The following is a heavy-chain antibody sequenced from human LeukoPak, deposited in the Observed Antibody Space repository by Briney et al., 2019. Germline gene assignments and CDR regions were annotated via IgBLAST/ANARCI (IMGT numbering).Heavy chain of an antibody. CDR1: GFTFSSYS. CDR3: ARVVSSSWYIYYFDY. V-gene: IGHV3-21*01. J-gene: IGHJ4*02. D-gene: IGHD6-13*01. CDR2: ISSSSSYI. Sequence: GGSLRLSCAASGFTFSSYSMNWVRQAPGKGLEWVSSISSSSSYIYYADSVKGRFTISRDNAKNSLYLQMNSLRAEDTAVYYCARVVSSSWYIYYFDYWGQGTLDTVSS.